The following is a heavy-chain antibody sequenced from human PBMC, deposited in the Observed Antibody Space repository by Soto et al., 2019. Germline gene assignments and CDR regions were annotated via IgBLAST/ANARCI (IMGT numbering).Heavy chain of an antibody. CDR1: GFTFSSYG. D-gene: IGHD3-10*01. CDR2: ISNDGSNK. Sequence: GGSLRLSCAASGFTFSSYGMHWVRQAPGKGLEWVAVISNDGSNKYYADSVKGRFTISRDNSKNTLYLQMNSLRAEDTAVYYCAKDSWSRNKYYYYYGMDVWGQGTTVTVSS. J-gene: IGHJ6*02. V-gene: IGHV3-30*18. CDR3: AKDSWSRNKYYYYYGMDV.